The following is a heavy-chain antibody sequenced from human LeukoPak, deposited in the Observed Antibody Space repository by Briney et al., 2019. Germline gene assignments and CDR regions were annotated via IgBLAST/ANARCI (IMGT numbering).Heavy chain of an antibody. Sequence: SETLSLTCTVSGGSISSSSYYWGWIRQPPGKGLEWIGSIYYSGSTYYNLSLKSRVTISVDTSKNQFSLKLSSVTAADTAVYYCARDQGIVGATTIYYYYGMDVWGQGTTVTVSS. D-gene: IGHD1-26*01. J-gene: IGHJ6*02. CDR1: GGSISSSSYY. CDR3: ARDQGIVGATTIYYYYGMDV. V-gene: IGHV4-39*07. CDR2: IYYSGST.